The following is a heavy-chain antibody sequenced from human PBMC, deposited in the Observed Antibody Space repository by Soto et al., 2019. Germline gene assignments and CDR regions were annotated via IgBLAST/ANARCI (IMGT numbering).Heavy chain of an antibody. CDR3: ASYSGSYWGYYFDY. J-gene: IGHJ4*02. D-gene: IGHD1-26*01. V-gene: IGHV1-69*13. Sequence: VKVSCQASRGTFSSYAISWVRQAPGQGLEWMGGIIPIFGTANYAQKFQGRVTITADESTSTAYMELSSLRSEDTAVYYFASYSGSYWGYYFDYWGQGTLVTVPQ. CDR1: RGTFSSYA. CDR2: IIPIFGTA.